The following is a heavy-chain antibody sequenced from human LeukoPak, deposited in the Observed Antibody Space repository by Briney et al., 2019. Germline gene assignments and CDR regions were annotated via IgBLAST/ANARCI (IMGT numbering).Heavy chain of an antibody. V-gene: IGHV3-33*06. Sequence: GRSLRLSCAASGLTFSHFGIHWVRQAPGKGLEWVAVIWNDGSTKYYADSVKGRFTISRDNSKNTVSLQMNSLRDEDTAVYYCAKDAQRGFDYSNSLEYWGQGTLVTVSS. CDR2: IWNDGSTK. CDR3: AKDAQRGFDYSNSLEY. D-gene: IGHD4-11*01. J-gene: IGHJ4*02. CDR1: GLTFSHFG.